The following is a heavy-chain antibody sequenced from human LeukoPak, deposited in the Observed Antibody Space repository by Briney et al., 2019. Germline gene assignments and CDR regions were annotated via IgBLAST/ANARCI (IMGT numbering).Heavy chain of an antibody. CDR1: GYTLTELS. CDR2: FDPEDGET. Sequence: ASVKVSCKVSGYTLTELSMHWVRQAPGKGLEWMGGFDPEDGETIYAQKFQGRVTMTEDTSTDTAYMELSSLRSEDTAVYYCATDSYGSGSHYYYYGMDVWGQGTTVTVSS. J-gene: IGHJ6*02. D-gene: IGHD3-10*01. V-gene: IGHV1-24*01. CDR3: ATDSYGSGSHYYYYGMDV.